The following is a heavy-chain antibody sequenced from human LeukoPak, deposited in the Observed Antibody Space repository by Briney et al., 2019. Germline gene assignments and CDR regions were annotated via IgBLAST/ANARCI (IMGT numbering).Heavy chain of an antibody. CDR2: TSYDGSKK. CDR3: TRNPEMQYWFDP. V-gene: IGHV3-30-3*01. Sequence: GGPLRLSGAASGFTFRAHSMHWVRQAPGKGLEWVAFTSYDGSKKYYGDSVKGRFTISRDNSKNTLYLQMSTLRAEDTAVYYCTRNPEMQYWFDPWGQGTLVTVSS. CDR1: GFTFRAHS. J-gene: IGHJ5*02. D-gene: IGHD2/OR15-2a*01.